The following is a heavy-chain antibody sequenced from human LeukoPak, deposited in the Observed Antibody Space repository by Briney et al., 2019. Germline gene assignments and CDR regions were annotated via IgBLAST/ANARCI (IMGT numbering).Heavy chain of an antibody. J-gene: IGHJ4*02. CDR2: IWHDGRNQ. V-gene: IGHV3-33*01. Sequence: PGGSRRLSCAASGFTFSNFGMHWVRQAPGEGLEWVAVIWHDGRNQHYADSVKGRFTISRDNSKGTLYLQMNSLRVEDTAVYYCARQTGTYDLDYWGQGTLVTVSS. D-gene: IGHD3-10*01. CDR3: ARQTGTYDLDY. CDR1: GFTFSNFG.